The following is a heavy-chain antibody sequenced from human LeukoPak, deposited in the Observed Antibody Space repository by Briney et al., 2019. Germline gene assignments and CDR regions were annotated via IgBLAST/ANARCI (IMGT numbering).Heavy chain of an antibody. Sequence: ASVEVSCKASGYTFTSYDINWVRQATGQGLEWMGWMNPNRGNTGYAQKFQGRVTITRNTSISTAYMELSSLRSEDTAVHYCARGRQWLVRGIGMKFDPWGQGTLVTVSS. J-gene: IGHJ5*02. CDR1: GYTFTSYD. CDR2: MNPNRGNT. V-gene: IGHV1-8*03. D-gene: IGHD6-19*01. CDR3: ARGRQWLVRGIGMKFDP.